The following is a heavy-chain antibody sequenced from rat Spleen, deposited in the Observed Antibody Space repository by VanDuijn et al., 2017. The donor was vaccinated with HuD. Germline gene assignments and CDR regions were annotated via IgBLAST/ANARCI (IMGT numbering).Heavy chain of an antibody. J-gene: IGHJ2*01. V-gene: IGHV5-25*01. CDR3: ARRYDFDY. Sequence: EVHLVESGGGLVQPGRSLKLSCAASGFSFSDYYMAWVRQAPTKGLEWVASISTGGGKTYYRDSVKGRFTISRDNAKSTLYLQMDSLRSEDTATYYCARRYDFDYWGQGVMVTVSS. CDR2: ISTGGGKT. D-gene: IGHD2-1*01. CDR1: GFSFSDYY.